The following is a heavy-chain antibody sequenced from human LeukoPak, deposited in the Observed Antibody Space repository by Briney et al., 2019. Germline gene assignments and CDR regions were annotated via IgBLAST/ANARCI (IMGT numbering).Heavy chain of an antibody. CDR3: ARASYSYDINGWVPFDY. CDR2: IYTSGST. J-gene: IGHJ4*02. CDR1: GGSISSGSYY. Sequence: SETLSLTCTVSGGSISSGSYYWSRIRQPAGKGLEWIGRIYTSGSTNYNPSLKSRVTISVDTSKNQFSLKLSSVTAADTAVYYCARASYSYDINGWVPFDYWGQGTLVTVSS. V-gene: IGHV4-61*02. D-gene: IGHD3-22*01.